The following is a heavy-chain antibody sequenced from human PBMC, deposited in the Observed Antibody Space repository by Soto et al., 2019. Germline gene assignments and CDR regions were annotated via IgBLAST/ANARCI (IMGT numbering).Heavy chain of an antibody. J-gene: IGHJ6*02. D-gene: IGHD2-15*01. CDR1: GYTFTSYD. Sequence: ASVKVSCKASGYTFTSYDINWVRQATGQGLEWMGWMNPKSSNTGYAQKFQGRVTMTRNTSISTAYMELSSLRSEDTAVYYCGYCSGGSCYSGYYGMDVWGQGTTVTVSS. CDR3: GYCSGGSCYSGYYGMDV. V-gene: IGHV1-8*01. CDR2: MNPKSSNT.